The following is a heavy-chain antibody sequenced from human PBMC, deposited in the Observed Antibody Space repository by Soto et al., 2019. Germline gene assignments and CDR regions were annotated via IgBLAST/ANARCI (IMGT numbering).Heavy chain of an antibody. CDR3: ARHIVGATPFDY. D-gene: IGHD1-26*01. V-gene: IGHV4-39*01. CDR2: IYYSGST. CDR1: GGSISSSSYY. J-gene: IGHJ4*02. Sequence: QLQLQESGPGLVKPSETLSLTCTVSGGSISSSSYYWGWIRQPPGKGLEWIGSIYYSGSTYYNPSLKSRVTTSVATSKNQFSLKLSSVTAADTAVYYCARHIVGATPFDYWGQGTLVTVSS.